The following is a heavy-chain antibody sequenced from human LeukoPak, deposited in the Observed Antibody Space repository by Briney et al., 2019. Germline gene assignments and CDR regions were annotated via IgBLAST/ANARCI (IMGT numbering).Heavy chain of an antibody. CDR2: ISGSGGST. CDR3: ANARIKMTTVTQFDY. Sequence: GGSLRLSCAASGFTFSSYAMSWVRQAPGKGLEWVSAISGSGGSTYYADSVKGRFTISRDNSKNTLYLQMNSLRAEDTAVYYCANARIKMTTVTQFDYWGQGTLVTVSS. CDR1: GFTFSSYA. V-gene: IGHV3-23*01. D-gene: IGHD4-17*01. J-gene: IGHJ4*02.